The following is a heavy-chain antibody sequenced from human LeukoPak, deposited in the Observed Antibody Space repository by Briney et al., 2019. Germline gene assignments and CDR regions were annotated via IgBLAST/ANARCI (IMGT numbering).Heavy chain of an antibody. CDR2: INTYNGNT. CDR1: GYTFVNYG. D-gene: IGHD1-26*01. J-gene: IGHJ4*02. V-gene: IGHV1-18*01. Sequence: GASVKVSCKASGYTFVNYGINWVRQAPGQGLEWMGWINTYNGNTDYAQKLQGRVTMTTDTSTNTAYMELRSLRSDDTAVYYCARGAPLDYWGQGTLVTVSS. CDR3: ARGAPLDY.